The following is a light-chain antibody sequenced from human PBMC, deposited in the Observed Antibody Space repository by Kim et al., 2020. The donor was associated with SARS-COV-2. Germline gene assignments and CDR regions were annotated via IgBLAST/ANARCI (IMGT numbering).Light chain of an antibody. V-gene: IGKV2-30*01. J-gene: IGKJ5*01. CDR3: MQCIHPIT. Sequence: DVVMTQSPLSLPVTLGEPASISCRSSQSLVYSDGNTYLNWFKQRTGQAPRRLIYKVSNRDSGVPDRFRGSGSGTDFTLKISRVEAADFGVYYCMQCIHPITFGQGTRLEIK. CDR2: KVS. CDR1: QSLVYSDGNTY.